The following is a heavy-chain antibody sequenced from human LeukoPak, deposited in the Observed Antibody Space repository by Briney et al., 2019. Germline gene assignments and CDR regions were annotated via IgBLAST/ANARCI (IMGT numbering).Heavy chain of an antibody. Sequence: PSETLSLTCAVYGGSFSGYYWTWIRQPPGKGLEWIGEINHSGSTNYNPSLKSRVTISVDMSKNQFSLKLSSVTAADTAVYYCARISTAMAFDYWGQGTLVTVSS. CDR2: INHSGST. V-gene: IGHV4-34*01. D-gene: IGHD5-18*01. J-gene: IGHJ4*02. CDR1: GGSFSGYY. CDR3: ARISTAMAFDY.